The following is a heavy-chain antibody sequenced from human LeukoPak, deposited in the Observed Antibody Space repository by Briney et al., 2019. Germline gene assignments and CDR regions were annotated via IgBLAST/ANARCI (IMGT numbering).Heavy chain of an antibody. D-gene: IGHD2-15*01. J-gene: IGHJ5*02. CDR2: IIPILGIA. V-gene: IGHV1-69*04. Sequence: SVKVSCKASGYTFTSYDINWVRRATGQGLEWMGRIIPILGIANYAQKFQGRVTITADKSTSTAYMELSSLRSEDTAVYYCARDRYCSGGSWCWFDPWGQGTLVTVSS. CDR1: GYTFTSYD. CDR3: ARDRYCSGGSWCWFDP.